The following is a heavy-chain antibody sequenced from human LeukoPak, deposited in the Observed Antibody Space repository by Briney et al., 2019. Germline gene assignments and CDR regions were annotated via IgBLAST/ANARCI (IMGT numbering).Heavy chain of an antibody. V-gene: IGHV1-46*01. CDR1: GYPFTSYH. CDR3: ARDQGGQLLIAITINYYYYGMDV. J-gene: IGHJ6*02. CDR2: INPSGGST. D-gene: IGHD2-2*01. Sequence: ASVKVSFKGSGYPFTSYHMHWVRQPPGQGLEWMGIINPSGGSTSYAQKFQGRVTMTRDTSTSTVYMELSSLRSEDTAVYYCARDQGGQLLIAITINYYYYGMDVWGQGTTVTVSS.